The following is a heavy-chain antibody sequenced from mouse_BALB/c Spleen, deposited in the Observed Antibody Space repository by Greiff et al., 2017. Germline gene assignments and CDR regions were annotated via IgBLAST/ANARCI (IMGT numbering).Heavy chain of an antibody. J-gene: IGHJ2*01. CDR3: ARGGSTMITTGFYFDY. CDR1: GFTFSDYY. D-gene: IGHD2-4*01. V-gene: IGHV5-4*02. Sequence: EVMLVESGGGLVKPGGSLKLSCAASGFTFSDYYMYWVRQTPEKRLEWVATISDGGSYTYYPDSVKGRFTISRDNAKNNLYLQMSSLKSEDTAMYYCARGGSTMITTGFYFDYWGQGTTLTVSS. CDR2: ISDGGSYT.